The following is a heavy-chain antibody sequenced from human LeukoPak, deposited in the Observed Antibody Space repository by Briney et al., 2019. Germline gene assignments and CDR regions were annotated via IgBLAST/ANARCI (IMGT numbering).Heavy chain of an antibody. V-gene: IGHV3-23*01. CDR3: AKERIAAAGTELNY. J-gene: IGHJ4*02. CDR2: ISGSGGST. D-gene: IGHD6-13*01. Sequence: GGSLRLSCAASGFTFSDHWLSLVRQAPWKGLEWVSAISGSGGSTYYADSVKGRFTISRDNSKNTLYLQMNSLRAEDTAVYYCAKERIAAAGTELNYWGQGTLVTVSS. CDR1: GFTFSDHW.